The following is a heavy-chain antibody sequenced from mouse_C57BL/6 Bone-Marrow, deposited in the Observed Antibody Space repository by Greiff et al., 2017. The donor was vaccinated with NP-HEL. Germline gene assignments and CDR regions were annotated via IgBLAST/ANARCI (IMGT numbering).Heavy chain of an antibody. D-gene: IGHD1-1*01. CDR2: ISSGGSYT. J-gene: IGHJ2*01. V-gene: IGHV5-6*01. CDR3: ARHLFTTVVYFDY. CDR1: GFTFSSYG. Sequence: EVQVVESGGDLVKPGGSLKLSCAASGFTFSSYGMSWVRQTPDKRLEWVATISSGGSYTYYPDSVKGRFTISRDNAKNTLYLQMSRLKSEDTAMYYCARHLFTTVVYFDYWGQGTTLTVSS.